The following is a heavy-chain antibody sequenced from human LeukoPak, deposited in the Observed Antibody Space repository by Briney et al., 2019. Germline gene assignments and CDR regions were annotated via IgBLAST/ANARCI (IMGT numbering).Heavy chain of an antibody. CDR2: INPNSGAT. J-gene: IGHJ4*02. V-gene: IGHV1-2*02. CDR1: GYTFTAYY. CDR3: AIETFFDYWTGYFEPHFDH. Sequence: ASVKVSCKASGYTFTAYYIHWVRQAPGQGLEWMGWINPNSGATNYTQQFRGRVTMTRDTSINTAYMELSRLTSDDTAVFYCAIETFFDYWTGYFEPHFDHWGQGTLITVSS. D-gene: IGHD3-3*01.